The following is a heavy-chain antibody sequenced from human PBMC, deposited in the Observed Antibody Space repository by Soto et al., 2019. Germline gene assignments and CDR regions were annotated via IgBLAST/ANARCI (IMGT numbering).Heavy chain of an antibody. Sequence: QVQLVESGGGVVQPGRSLRLSCAASGFIFSSYGMHWVRQAPGKGLEWVAVIWYDGSNKYYADSVKGRFTISRDNSNNKLYLQMNSLRAEDTAVYYCVRDRVWFGELSGHDYYYAMDVWGQGTTVTVSS. CDR3: VRDRVWFGELSGHDYYYAMDV. D-gene: IGHD3-10*01. CDR1: GFIFSSYG. V-gene: IGHV3-33*01. CDR2: IWYDGSNK. J-gene: IGHJ6*02.